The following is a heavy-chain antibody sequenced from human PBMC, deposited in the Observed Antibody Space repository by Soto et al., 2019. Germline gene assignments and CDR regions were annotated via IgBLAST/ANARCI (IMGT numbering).Heavy chain of an antibody. Sequence: GGSLRLSCAASGFTFSSYAMGWVRQAPGKGLEWVSAISGSGASTYYADSVKGRFTISRDNSRSTLYLQMNSLRVEDTAVYYCAKYLHYSSSNFDYWGQGTLVTVSS. CDR3: AKYLHYSSSNFDY. J-gene: IGHJ4*02. CDR2: ISGSGAST. CDR1: GFTFSSYA. D-gene: IGHD6-6*01. V-gene: IGHV3-23*01.